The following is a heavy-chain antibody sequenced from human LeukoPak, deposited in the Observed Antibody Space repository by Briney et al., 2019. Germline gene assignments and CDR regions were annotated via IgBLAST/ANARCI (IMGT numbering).Heavy chain of an antibody. CDR3: ARGGCFSTSCYAYYYYMDV. CDR2: MNPNSGNT. V-gene: IGHV1-8*01. CDR1: GYTFTSYD. J-gene: IGHJ6*03. D-gene: IGHD2-2*01. Sequence: VASVKVSCKASGYTFTSYDINWVRQATGQGLEWMGWMNPNSGNTGYAQKFQGRVTMTRNTSISTAYVELSSLRSEDTAVYYCARGGCFSTSCYAYYYYMDVWGKGTTVTVSS.